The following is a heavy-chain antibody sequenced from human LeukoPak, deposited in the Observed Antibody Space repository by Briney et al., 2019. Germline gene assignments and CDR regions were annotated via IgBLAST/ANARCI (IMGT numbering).Heavy chain of an antibody. CDR3: ARDGPRSAGATRFLDY. CDR1: GYTFTSYG. J-gene: IGHJ4*02. CDR2: ISAYNGNT. V-gene: IGHV1-18*01. Sequence: ASVKASCKASGYTFTSYGISSVRQAPGQGLEWMGWISAYNGNTNYAQKLHGRVTMTTDTSTSTAYMELRSLRSDDTAVYYCARDGPRSAGATRFLDYWGQGTLVTVSS. D-gene: IGHD1-26*01.